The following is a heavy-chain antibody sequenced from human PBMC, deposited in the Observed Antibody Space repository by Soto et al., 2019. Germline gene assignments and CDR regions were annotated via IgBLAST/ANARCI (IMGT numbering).Heavy chain of an antibody. CDR2: INAGNGNT. CDR1: GYTFTSYA. J-gene: IGHJ6*02. V-gene: IGHV1-3*01. D-gene: IGHD6-13*01. CDR3: AREPIVAAAGNYYYYGMDV. Sequence: ASVKVSCKASGYTFTSYAMHWVLQAPGQRLEWMGWINAGNGNTKYSQKFQGRVTITRDTSASTAYMELSSLRSEDTAVYYCAREPIVAAAGNYYYYGMDVWGQGTTVTVSS.